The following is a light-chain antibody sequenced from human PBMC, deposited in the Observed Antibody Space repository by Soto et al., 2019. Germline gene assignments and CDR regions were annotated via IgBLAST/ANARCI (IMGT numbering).Light chain of an antibody. CDR3: AAWDDRLNAVL. J-gene: IGLJ3*02. CDR2: SNT. CDR1: RSNVASNT. Sequence: QSVLTQPPSASGTPGQRVTNSCSGSRSNVASNTVNWYQQLPGTAPRDLIFSNTQRPLGVPGRFSGTKTGTSASVAISGLRSEEEGDYYYAAWDDRLNAVLFGGGTELSVL. V-gene: IGLV1-44*01.